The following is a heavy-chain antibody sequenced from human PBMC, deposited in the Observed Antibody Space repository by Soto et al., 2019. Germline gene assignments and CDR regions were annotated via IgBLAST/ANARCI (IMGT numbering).Heavy chain of an antibody. J-gene: IGHJ4*02. V-gene: IGHV1-69*02. CDR2: IIPFLGIA. CDR1: GGTFSSYT. Sequence: QVQLVQSGAEVKKPGSSVKVSCKASGGTFSSYTISWVRQAPGQGLEWMGRIIPFLGIANYAQKFQDRVTITAEKSTSTAYMELSSLRSEDTAVYYCAMEYCRSTSCYRDYWGQGTLVTVSS. D-gene: IGHD2-2*02. CDR3: AMEYCRSTSCYRDY.